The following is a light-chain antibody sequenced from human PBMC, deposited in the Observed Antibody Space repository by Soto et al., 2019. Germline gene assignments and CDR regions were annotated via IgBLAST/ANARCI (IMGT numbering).Light chain of an antibody. J-gene: IGLJ1*01. Sequence: QSVLTQPPSASGTPGQRVTISCSGSSSNIGSKTVNWYQQLPGTAPKLLIYSNYQRPSGVPDRFSGSKSGTSASLAISGLQSEDEADYYCAAWDARLNGYVLGTGTKLTVL. V-gene: IGLV1-44*01. CDR2: SNY. CDR1: SSNIGSKT. CDR3: AAWDARLNGYV.